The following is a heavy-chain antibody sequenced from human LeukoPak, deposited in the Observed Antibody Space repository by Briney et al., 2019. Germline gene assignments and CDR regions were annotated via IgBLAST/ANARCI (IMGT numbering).Heavy chain of an antibody. CDR2: ISAYNGNT. CDR3: AGDVRYYYGSGSYNGYYYGMDV. CDR1: GYTFTSYG. J-gene: IGHJ6*04. V-gene: IGHV1-18*04. Sequence: ASVKVSCKASGYTFTSYGISWVRQAPGQGLEWMGWISAYNGNTNYAQKLQGRVTMTTDTSTSTAYMELRSLRSDDTAVYHCAGDVRYYYGSGSYNGYYYGMDVWGKGTTVAVSS. D-gene: IGHD3-10*01.